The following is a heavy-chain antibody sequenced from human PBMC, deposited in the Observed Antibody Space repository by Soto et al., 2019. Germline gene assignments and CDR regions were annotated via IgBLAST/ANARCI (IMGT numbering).Heavy chain of an antibody. D-gene: IGHD6-19*01. J-gene: IGHJ4*02. CDR3: ARNIGWYTHDY. V-gene: IGHV4-59*01. CDR2: IYDSGST. CDR1: GGSLNSDY. Sequence: QVQLQESGPGLLKPSETLSLTCTVSGGSLNSDYWSWIRQPPGKGLEWIGYIYDSGSTNYNPSLKSRVTISLDTPKNQFSLKLSSVTAADTAVYYCARNIGWYTHDYWGQGTLVTVSS.